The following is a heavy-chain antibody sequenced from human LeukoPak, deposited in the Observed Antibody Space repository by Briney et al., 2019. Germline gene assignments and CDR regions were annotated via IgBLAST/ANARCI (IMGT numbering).Heavy chain of an antibody. CDR3: ASSAGYDFWSGYFYMDV. CDR1: GGSISSYY. V-gene: IGHV4-4*07. Sequence: PSETLSLTCTVSGGSISSYYWSWIRQPAGKGLEWIGRIYTSESTNYNPSLKSRVTMSVDTSKNQFSLKLSSVTAADTAVYYCASSAGYDFWSGYFYMDVWGKGTTVTVSS. D-gene: IGHD3-3*01. CDR2: IYTSEST. J-gene: IGHJ6*03.